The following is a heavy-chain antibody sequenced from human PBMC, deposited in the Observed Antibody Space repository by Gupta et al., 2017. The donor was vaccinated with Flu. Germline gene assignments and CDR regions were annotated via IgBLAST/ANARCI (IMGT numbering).Heavy chain of an antibody. J-gene: IGHJ6*02. CDR1: GFTFSSYA. Sequence: EVQLLESGGGLVQPGGSLRPSCVVSGFTFSSYAMSWVRQAPGKGLEWVSVISASGASAFYADSVEGRFTISRDNSKNTLYLQMSSLGADDTAVYYCARTEYGYNDRKYYYYGMGVWGQGTTVTVSS. CDR2: ISASGASA. D-gene: IGHD1-1*01. V-gene: IGHV3-23*01. CDR3: ARTEYGYNDRKYYYYGMGV.